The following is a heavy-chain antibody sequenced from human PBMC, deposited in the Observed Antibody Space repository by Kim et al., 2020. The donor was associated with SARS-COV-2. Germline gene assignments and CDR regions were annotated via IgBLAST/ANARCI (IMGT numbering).Heavy chain of an antibody. J-gene: IGHJ4*02. CDR2: INGGGST. V-gene: IGHV3-66*01. CDR3: AREHPTYFDD. Sequence: GGSLRLSCVASGFTVSNYYMSWVRQAPGKGLEWVSTINGGGSTYYADASEDGCTISRDDSSKTVYFQQNSLLTADTAAYYCAREHPTYFDDSGQVTLVT. CDR1: GFTVSNYY.